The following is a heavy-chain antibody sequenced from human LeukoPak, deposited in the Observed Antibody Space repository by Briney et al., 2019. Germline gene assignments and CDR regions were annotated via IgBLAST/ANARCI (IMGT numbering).Heavy chain of an antibody. J-gene: IGHJ4*02. D-gene: IGHD1-26*01. CDR3: ARDKVVGPTIFDH. CDR1: GFTFSNYW. Sequence: PGGSLRLSCAASGFTFSNYWMSWVRQIPGKGLEWVANIKQDGGEKYYVDSVKGRFTISRDNAKNSLYLEMNSLRAEDTAVYYCARDKVVGPTIFDHWGQGTLVTASS. CDR2: IKQDGGEK. V-gene: IGHV3-7*03.